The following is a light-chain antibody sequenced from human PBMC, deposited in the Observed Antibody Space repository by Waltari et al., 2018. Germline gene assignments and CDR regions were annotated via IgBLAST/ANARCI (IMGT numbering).Light chain of an antibody. CDR1: DSDVGAYDF. CDR3: SSYTTSSAPGV. Sequence: QSALTQPASVSGSPGQSITISCSGTDSDVGAYDFVPWYQQHPGKAPHLIIYEVSNRPSGFSNLFCASKSGNTASRTIAGLQAEDEADYYCSSYTTSSAPGVFGTGTRVTVL. J-gene: IGLJ1*01. V-gene: IGLV2-14*01. CDR2: EVS.